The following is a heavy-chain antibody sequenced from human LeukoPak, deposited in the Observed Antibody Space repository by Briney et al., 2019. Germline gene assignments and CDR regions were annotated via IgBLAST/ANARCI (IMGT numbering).Heavy chain of an antibody. V-gene: IGHV4-59*01. CDR1: SGSITSYY. Sequence: SETLSLTCTVSSGSITSYYWSWIRQSPGKGLEWIGYIFYSGSTNHNPSLNSRVTISVDTSKNQFSLKLSSVTAADTAVYYCARGPHFDFWGQGTLVTVSS. CDR3: ARGPHFDF. J-gene: IGHJ4*02. CDR2: IFYSGST.